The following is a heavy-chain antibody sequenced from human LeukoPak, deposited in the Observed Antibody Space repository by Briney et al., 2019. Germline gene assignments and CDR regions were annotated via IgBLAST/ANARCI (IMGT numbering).Heavy chain of an antibody. CDR1: GFTFSSYS. V-gene: IGHV3-48*01. Sequence: GGSLRLSCAASGFTFSSYSMSWVRQAPGKGLEWVSYIGGSGTTIYYADSVKGRFTISRDNAKNSLYLQMSSLRAEDTAVYYCARVRDYGDYPPDYWGQGTLVTVSS. CDR2: IGGSGTTI. CDR3: ARVRDYGDYPPDY. D-gene: IGHD4-17*01. J-gene: IGHJ4*02.